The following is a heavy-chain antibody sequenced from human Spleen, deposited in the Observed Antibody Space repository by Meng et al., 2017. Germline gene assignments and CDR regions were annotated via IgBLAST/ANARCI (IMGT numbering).Heavy chain of an antibody. CDR2: IYPDDSDT. D-gene: IGHD6-19*01. J-gene: IGHJ5*01. Sequence: GESLKISCKGSGYSFTSYWIGWVRQMPGKGLEWMGLIYPDDSDTRYSPPFQGQVTFSADNSISTAYLQWSSLKASDTAMYFCARRGSGWYRDWFDSWGQGTLVTVSS. CDR3: ARRGSGWYRDWFDS. V-gene: IGHV5-51*01. CDR1: GYSFTSYW.